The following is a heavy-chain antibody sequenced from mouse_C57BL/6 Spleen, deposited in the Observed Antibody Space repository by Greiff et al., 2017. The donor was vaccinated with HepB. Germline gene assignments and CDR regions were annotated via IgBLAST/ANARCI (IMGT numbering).Heavy chain of an antibody. V-gene: IGHV5-17*01. J-gene: IGHJ3*01. CDR1: GFTFSDYG. CDR3: ARPRDCYYVGFAY. CDR2: ISSGSSTI. D-gene: IGHD2-3*01. Sequence: DVMLVESGGGLVKPGGSLKLSCAASGFTFSDYGMHWVRQAPEKGLEWVAYISSGSSTIYYADTVKGRFTISRDNAKNTLFLQMSRLRSDDTAMYYCARPRDCYYVGFAYWGQGTLVTVSA.